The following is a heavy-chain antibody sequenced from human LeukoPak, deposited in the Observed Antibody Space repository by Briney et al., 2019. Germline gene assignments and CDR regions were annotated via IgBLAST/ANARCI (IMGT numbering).Heavy chain of an antibody. J-gene: IGHJ6*02. Sequence: GGSLRLSCTASGFTFSDYWMTWVRQAPGKGPEWVANIKQDGSDKYYVDSVKGRFAISRDNAKNALYLQVNSLRPEDTAVYYCARGEFAWIQGSYGLNVWGQGTTVTVSS. D-gene: IGHD5-18*01. CDR2: IKQDGSDK. V-gene: IGHV3-7*01. CDR1: GFTFSDYW. CDR3: ARGEFAWIQGSYGLNV.